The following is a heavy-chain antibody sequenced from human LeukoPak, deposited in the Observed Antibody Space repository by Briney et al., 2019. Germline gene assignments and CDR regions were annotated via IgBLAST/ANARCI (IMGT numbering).Heavy chain of an antibody. CDR2: IYIGGSI. D-gene: IGHD3-9*01. CDR3: AREGPPAYDISIGYYSGWFDP. Sequence: GGSLRLSCAASGFTVSSVYMSWVRHAPGKGLEWVAVIYIGGSITYADSVKGRFTISRDNSKNTLYLQMNRLRAEDTAVYYCAREGPPAYDISIGYYSGWFDPRGQGTLVTVSS. J-gene: IGHJ5*02. V-gene: IGHV3-66*01. CDR1: GFTVSSVY.